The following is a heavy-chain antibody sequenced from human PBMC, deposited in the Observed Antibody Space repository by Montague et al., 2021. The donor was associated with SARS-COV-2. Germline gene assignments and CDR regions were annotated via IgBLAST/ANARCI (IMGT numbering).Heavy chain of an antibody. CDR1: GCSISSGSYY. V-gene: IGHV4-61*02. CDR2: IYTSGST. D-gene: IGHD3-22*01. CDR3: ARDGGIGDSGSNTWSYYYYGMDV. Sequence: TLSLTCTVSGCSISSGSYYWSWIRQPAGKGLEWIGRIYTSGSTNYNPSLKSRVTISVDTSKKQFSLKLSSVTAADTAVYYCARDGGIGDSGSNTWSYYYYGMDVWGQGTTVTVSS. J-gene: IGHJ6*02.